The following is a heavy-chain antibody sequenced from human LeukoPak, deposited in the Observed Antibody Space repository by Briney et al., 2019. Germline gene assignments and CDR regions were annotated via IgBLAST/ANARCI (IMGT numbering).Heavy chain of an antibody. CDR2: IRSKANSYAT. Sequence: PGGSLRLSCAASGLTFSGSAMHWVRQASGKELEWVGRIRSKANSYATAYAASVKGRFTISRDDSKNTAYLQMNSLKTEDTAVYYCTPTSTAMVTNFYYWGQGTLVTVSS. CDR3: TPTSTAMVTNFYY. V-gene: IGHV3-73*01. CDR1: GLTFSGSA. D-gene: IGHD5-18*01. J-gene: IGHJ4*02.